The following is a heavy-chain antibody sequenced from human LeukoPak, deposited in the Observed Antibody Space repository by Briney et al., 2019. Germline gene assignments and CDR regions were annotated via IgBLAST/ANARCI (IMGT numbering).Heavy chain of an antibody. CDR2: TNPNSGGT. CDR1: GYTFTGYY. Sequence: ASVKVSCKASGYTFTGYYMHWVRQAPGQGLEWMGWTNPNSGGTNYAQKFQGRVTMTRDTSISTAYMELSRLRSDDTAVYYCARDRLAFTVTTIDYWGQGTLVTVSS. CDR3: ARDRLAFTVTTIDY. D-gene: IGHD4-17*01. V-gene: IGHV1-2*02. J-gene: IGHJ4*02.